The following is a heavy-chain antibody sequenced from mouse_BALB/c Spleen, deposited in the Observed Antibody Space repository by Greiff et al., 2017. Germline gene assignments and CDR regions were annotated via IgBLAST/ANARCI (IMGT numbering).Heavy chain of an antibody. V-gene: IGHV7-3*02. CDR2: IRNKANGYTT. CDR1: GFTFTDYY. J-gene: IGHJ2*01. CDR3: ARELDY. Sequence: EVKVVESGGGLVQPGGSLRLSCTTSGFTFTDYYMSWVRQSPGKALEWLGFIRNKANGYTTEYSASVKGRFTISRDNSQSILYLQMNTLRAEDSATYYCARELDYWGQGTTLTVSS.